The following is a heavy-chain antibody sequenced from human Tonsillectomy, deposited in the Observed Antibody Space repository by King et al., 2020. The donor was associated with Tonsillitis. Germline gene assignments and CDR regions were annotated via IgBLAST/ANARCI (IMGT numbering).Heavy chain of an antibody. Sequence: VQLVESGGGLVKPGGSLRLSCAASGFTFSTYTMNWVRQAPGKGLEWVSSIISSSSYIYYADSVKGRFTISRDNAKNSLYLQMSSLRAADTAVYYCARECVGGYGLGYDSSGPFDYWGQGTLVTVSS. CDR3: ARECVGGYGLGYDSSGPFDY. V-gene: IGHV3-21*01. CDR1: GFTFSTYT. J-gene: IGHJ4*02. D-gene: IGHD3-22*01. CDR2: IISSSSYI.